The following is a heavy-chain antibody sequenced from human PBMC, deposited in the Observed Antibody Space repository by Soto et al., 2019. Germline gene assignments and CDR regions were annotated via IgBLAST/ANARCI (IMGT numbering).Heavy chain of an antibody. V-gene: IGHV3-74*01. D-gene: IGHD2-15*01. CDR1: GFTFSSYW. CDR2: INSDGSST. J-gene: IGHJ4*02. Sequence: SLRLSCAASGFTFSSYWMHWVRQAPGKGLVWVSRINSDGSSTSYADSVKGRFTISRDNAKNTLYLQMNSLRAEDTAVYYCVRTSLVVAAATREDYWGQGTPVTVSS. CDR3: VRTSLVVAAATREDY.